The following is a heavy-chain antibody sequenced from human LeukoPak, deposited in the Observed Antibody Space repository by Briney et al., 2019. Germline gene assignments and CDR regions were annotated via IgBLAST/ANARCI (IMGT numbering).Heavy chain of an antibody. Sequence: PAGGSLRLSCAASGFTFSNYAMHWVRQAPGKGLAWVAVISDAGSNPKYADSVKGRFTISGDNTKNTLYLQMNSLRPEDTAVYYCARDGVDDYSYFMDVWGKGTTVTVSS. CDR2: ISDAGSNP. D-gene: IGHD5-12*01. V-gene: IGHV3-30*01. J-gene: IGHJ6*03. CDR1: GFTFSNYA. CDR3: ARDGVDDYSYFMDV.